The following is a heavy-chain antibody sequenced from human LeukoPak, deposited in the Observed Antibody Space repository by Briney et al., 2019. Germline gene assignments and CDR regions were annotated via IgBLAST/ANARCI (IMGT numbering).Heavy chain of an antibody. J-gene: IGHJ6*03. V-gene: IGHV4-4*02. CDR2: IYHSGST. Sequence: SGTLSLTCAVSGGSISSSNWWSWVRQPPGEGLEWIGEIYHSGSTNYNPSLKSRVTISVDKSKNQFSLKLSSVTAADTAVYYCAGTGAVAGTYYYYYMDVWGKGTTVTVSS. CDR3: AGTGAVAGTYYYYYMDV. CDR1: GGSISSSNW. D-gene: IGHD6-19*01.